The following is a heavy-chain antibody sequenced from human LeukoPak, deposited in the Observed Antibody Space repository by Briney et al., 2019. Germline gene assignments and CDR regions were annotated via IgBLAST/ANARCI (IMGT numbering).Heavy chain of an antibody. CDR3: ARVSYDFWSGYGMDV. V-gene: IGHV4-59*01. CDR1: GGSISSYY. CDR2: IYYSGST. D-gene: IGHD3/OR15-3a*01. J-gene: IGHJ6*02. Sequence: KPSETLSLTCTVSGGSISSYYWSWIRQPPGKGLEWIGYIYYSGSTNYNPSLKSRVTISVDTSKNQFSLKLSSVTAADTAVYYCARVSYDFWSGYGMDVWGQGTTVTVSS.